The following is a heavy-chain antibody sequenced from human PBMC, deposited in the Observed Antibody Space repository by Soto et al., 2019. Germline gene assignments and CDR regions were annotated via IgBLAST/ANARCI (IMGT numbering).Heavy chain of an antibody. CDR2: MNPNSGHT. CDR1: GHTFTSHD. CDR3: ASDMSTT. V-gene: IGHV1-8*01. J-gene: IGHJ5*02. D-gene: IGHD2-2*01. Sequence: QVQLVQSGAEVKKPGASVKVSCKASGHTFTSHDINWMRQTTGQGLEWMGWMNPNSGHTNSAQKFQGRVTMTRDTSINTAYMELTNLRSEDTAIYYCASDMSTTWGQGTLVTVSS.